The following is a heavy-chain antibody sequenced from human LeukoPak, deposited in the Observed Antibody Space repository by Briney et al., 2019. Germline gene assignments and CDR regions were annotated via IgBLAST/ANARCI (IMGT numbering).Heavy chain of an antibody. CDR1: GYSFTTYW. D-gene: IGHD3-3*01. V-gene: IGHV5-51*01. CDR2: IYPGDSDT. Sequence: GESLKISCKGSGYSFTTYWIGWVRQMPGKGLGWMGIIYPGDSDTRYSPSLQGQVTISVDTSIGTAYLQWSSLKASDTAIYYCARQNDFRLDYWGQGTLVTVSS. CDR3: ARQNDFRLDY. J-gene: IGHJ4*02.